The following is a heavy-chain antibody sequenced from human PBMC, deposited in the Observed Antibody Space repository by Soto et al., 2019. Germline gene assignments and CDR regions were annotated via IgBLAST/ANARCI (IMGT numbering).Heavy chain of an antibody. CDR1: GGSISSSSYY. J-gene: IGHJ5*02. V-gene: IGHV4-39*01. D-gene: IGHD3-9*01. CDR2: IYYSGST. Sequence: QLQLQESGPGLVKPSETLSLTCTVSGGSISSSSYYWGWIRQPPGKGLEWIGSIYYSGSTYYNPSLKSRVTISVDTSKNQFSLKLSSVTAADTAVYYCARHDPNCDILTGYGGSWFDPWGQGTLVTVSS. CDR3: ARHDPNCDILTGYGGSWFDP.